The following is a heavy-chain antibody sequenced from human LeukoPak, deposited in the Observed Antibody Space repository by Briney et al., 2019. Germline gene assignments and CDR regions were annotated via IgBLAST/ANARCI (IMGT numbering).Heavy chain of an antibody. CDR2: INPSGGST. CDR1: GYTFTHYY. J-gene: IGHJ4*02. D-gene: IGHD5-18*01. CDR3: ARGAYSYAQDF. V-gene: IGHV1-46*01. Sequence: ASVKVSCKTSGYTFTHYYIHWVRQAPGQGLEWMGIINPSGGSTNCAQTFQGRLSMTRDTSTSTVYMELSSLRSEDTAVYYCARGAYSYAQDFWGQGTLVTVSS.